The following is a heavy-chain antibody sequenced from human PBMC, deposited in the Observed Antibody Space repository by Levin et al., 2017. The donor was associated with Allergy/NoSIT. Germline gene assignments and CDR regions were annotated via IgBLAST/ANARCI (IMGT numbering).Heavy chain of an antibody. V-gene: IGHV4-39*01. Sequence: SQTLSLTCTVPGGSISSSSYYWGWIRQPPGKGLEWIGSIYYSGSTYYNPSLKSRVTISVDTPKNQFSLKLSSVTAADTAVYYCARRAYCSSTSCYFRGAFDIWGQGTMVTVSS. J-gene: IGHJ3*02. D-gene: IGHD2-2*01. CDR1: GGSISSSSYY. CDR3: ARRAYCSSTSCYFRGAFDI. CDR2: IYYSGST.